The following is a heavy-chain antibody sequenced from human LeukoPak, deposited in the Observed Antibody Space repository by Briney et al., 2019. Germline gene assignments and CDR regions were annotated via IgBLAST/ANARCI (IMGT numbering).Heavy chain of an antibody. CDR3: AKDGIRRDGYNFYFDY. V-gene: IGHV3-30*18. J-gene: IGHJ4*02. D-gene: IGHD5-24*01. Sequence: PGRSLRLSCAASGFTFSSYGMHWVRQAPGKGLEWVAVISYDGSNKYYADSVKGRFTISRDNSKNALYLQMNSLRAEDTAVYYCAKDGIRRDGYNFYFDYWGQGTLVTVSS. CDR1: GFTFSSYG. CDR2: ISYDGSNK.